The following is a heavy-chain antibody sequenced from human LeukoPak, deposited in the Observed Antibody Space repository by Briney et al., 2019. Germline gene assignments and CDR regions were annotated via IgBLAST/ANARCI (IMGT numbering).Heavy chain of an antibody. CDR3: ARACKIAALQYGIDV. CDR2: INHSGST. CDR1: GGSFSGYY. D-gene: IGHD6-13*01. Sequence: SETLSLTRAVYGGSFSGYYWSWIRQPPGKGLEWIGEINHSGSTNYNPSLKSRVTISVDTSKTQFSLKLSSVTAADTAVYYCARACKIAALQYGIDVWGQGTTVTVSS. J-gene: IGHJ6*02. V-gene: IGHV4-34*01.